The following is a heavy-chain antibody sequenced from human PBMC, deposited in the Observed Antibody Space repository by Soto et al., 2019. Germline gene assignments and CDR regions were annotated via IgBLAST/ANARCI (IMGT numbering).Heavy chain of an antibody. V-gene: IGHV4-4*02. D-gene: IGHD4-17*01. CDR2: IYYSGST. Sequence: SETLSLTCAVSGGSVTNNNYWGWVRQPPGKGLEWIGEIYYSGSTNYNPSLKSRVTISVDKSKNQFSLKLSSVTAADTAVYYCARLGGDTDYGGNPFDYWGQGTLVTVSS. CDR3: ARLGGDTDYGGNPFDY. CDR1: GGSVTNNNY. J-gene: IGHJ4*02.